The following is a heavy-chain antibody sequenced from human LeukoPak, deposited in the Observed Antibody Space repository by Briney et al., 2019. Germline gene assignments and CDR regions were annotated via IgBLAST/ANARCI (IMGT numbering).Heavy chain of an antibody. CDR1: GFTFSSYS. CDR3: AGGSYDSPRGY. Sequence: GGSLRLSCAASGFTFSSYSMNWVRQAPGKGLEWVSYISSSSSTIYYADSVKGRFTISRGNAKNSLYLQMNSLRAEDTAVYYCAGGSYDSPRGYWGQGTLVTVSS. J-gene: IGHJ4*02. CDR2: ISSSSSTI. D-gene: IGHD3-3*01. V-gene: IGHV3-48*01.